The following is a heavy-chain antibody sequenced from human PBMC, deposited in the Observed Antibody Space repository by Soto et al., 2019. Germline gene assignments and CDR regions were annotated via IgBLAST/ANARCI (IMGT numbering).Heavy chain of an antibody. J-gene: IGHJ4*02. CDR1: GFRFAGYA. V-gene: IGHV3-23*01. CDR3: AKTLSFNGYYTGFDS. CDR2: VRGGGGST. Sequence: GGSLRVSCIGSGFRFAGYALAWVRQAPGKRLEWVSAVRGGGGSTYYADSVKGLFSISRDKSGNMIYLQMNSLTAGDTAVYYCAKTLSFNGYYTGFDSWGQVTRVTVSS. D-gene: IGHD3-3*01.